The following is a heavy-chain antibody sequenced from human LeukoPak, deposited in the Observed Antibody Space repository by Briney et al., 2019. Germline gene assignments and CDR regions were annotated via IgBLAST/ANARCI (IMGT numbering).Heavy chain of an antibody. CDR2: IYTSGST. Sequence: PSQTLSLTCTVSGGSISSGSYYWSWIRQPAGKGLEWIGRIYTSGSTNYNPSLKSRVTISVDTSKNQFSLKLSSVTAADTAVYYCARVLGGYTGAFDIWGQGTMVTVSS. V-gene: IGHV4-61*02. D-gene: IGHD3-16*02. J-gene: IGHJ3*02. CDR3: ARVLGGYTGAFDI. CDR1: GGSISSGSYY.